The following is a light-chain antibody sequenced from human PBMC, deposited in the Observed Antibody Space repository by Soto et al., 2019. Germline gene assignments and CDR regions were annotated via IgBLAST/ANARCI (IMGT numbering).Light chain of an antibody. V-gene: IGLV2-14*01. CDR2: EVN. CDR1: NSDVGAYNF. J-gene: IGLJ1*01. Sequence: QSVLTQPASVSGSPGQSIAISCTGTNSDVGAYNFVSWYQQYPGKAPKLIIHEVNNRPSGVSDRFSGSKSGNTASLTISRLQADDEADYYCSSFTTYNTRVFGTGSKVTVL. CDR3: SSFTTYNTRV.